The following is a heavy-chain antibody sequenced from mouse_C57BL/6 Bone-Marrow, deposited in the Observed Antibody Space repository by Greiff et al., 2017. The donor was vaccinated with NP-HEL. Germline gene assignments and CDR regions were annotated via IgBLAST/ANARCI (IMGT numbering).Heavy chain of an antibody. Sequence: DVMLVESGGGLVKPGGSLKLSCAASGFTFSSYAMSWVRQTPEKRLEWVATISDGGSYTYYPDNVKGRFTISRDNAKNNLYLQMSHLKSEDTAMYYCAREGDYDERRGFDYWGQGTTLTVSS. CDR3: AREGDYDERRGFDY. V-gene: IGHV5-4*01. CDR1: GFTFSSYA. D-gene: IGHD2-4*01. CDR2: ISDGGSYT. J-gene: IGHJ2*01.